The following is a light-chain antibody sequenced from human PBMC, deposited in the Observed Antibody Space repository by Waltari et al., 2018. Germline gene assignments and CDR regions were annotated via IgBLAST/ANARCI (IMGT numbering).Light chain of an antibody. CDR1: SSDVGGYNY. CDR2: EVT. J-gene: IGLJ3*02. Sequence: QSALTQPPSASGSPGQSVTISCTGTSSDVGGYNYVSWYQQYPGRAPKLMIYEVTKRPAGVPDRFAVSKSGNTASLTFSGLQADDEADYYCSSYAGSNNYWVFGGGTTLTVL. CDR3: SSYAGSNNYWV. V-gene: IGLV2-8*01.